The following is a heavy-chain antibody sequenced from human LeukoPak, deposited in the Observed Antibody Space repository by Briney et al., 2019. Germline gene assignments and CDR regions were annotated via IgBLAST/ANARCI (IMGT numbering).Heavy chain of an antibody. Sequence: VASVKVSCKVSGYTLTELSMHWVRQAPGKGLEWMGGFDPKDGETIYAQKFQGRVTMTEDTSTDTAYVELSSLRSEDTAVYYCATGRAVVNWFDPWGQGTLVTVSS. CDR1: GYTLTELS. CDR3: ATGRAVVNWFDP. J-gene: IGHJ5*02. D-gene: IGHD4-23*01. V-gene: IGHV1-24*01. CDR2: FDPKDGET.